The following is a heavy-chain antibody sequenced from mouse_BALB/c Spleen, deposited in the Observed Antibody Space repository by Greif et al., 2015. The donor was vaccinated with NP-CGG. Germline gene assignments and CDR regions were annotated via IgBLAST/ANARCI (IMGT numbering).Heavy chain of an antibody. CDR1: GFNIKDTY. J-gene: IGHJ1*01. CDR2: IDPANGNT. V-gene: IGHV14-3*02. Sequence: EVQLQQSGAELVKPGASVKLSCTASGFNIKDTYMHWVKQRPEQGLEWIGRIDPANGNTKYDPKFQGKATITADTSSNIAYLRLSSLTSEDTAVYYCARWDWYFDVWGAGTTVTVSS. CDR3: ARWDWYFDV.